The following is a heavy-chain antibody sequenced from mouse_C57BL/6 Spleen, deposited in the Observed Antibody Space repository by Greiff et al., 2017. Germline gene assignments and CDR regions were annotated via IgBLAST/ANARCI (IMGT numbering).Heavy chain of an antibody. V-gene: IGHV1-82*01. J-gene: IGHJ4*01. D-gene: IGHD1-1*01. CDR3: AGLYGSPYYAMDY. CDR1: GYAFSSSW. CDR2: IYPGDGDT. Sequence: VQLQQSGPELVKPGASVKISCKASGYAFSSSWMNWVKQRPGKGLEWIGRIYPGDGDTNYNGKFKGKATLTADKSSSTAYMQLSSLTSEDSAVYFCAGLYGSPYYAMDYWGQGTSVTVSS.